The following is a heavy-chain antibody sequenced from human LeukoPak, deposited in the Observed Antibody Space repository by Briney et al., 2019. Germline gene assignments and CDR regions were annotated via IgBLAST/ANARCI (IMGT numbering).Heavy chain of an antibody. CDR1: GFTFRSYA. V-gene: IGHV3-23*01. Sequence: DPGGSLRLSCAASGFTFRSYAMSWVRQAPGTGLEWVSAISGSGDSTYYADSVKGRFTISRDNSKNTLYLQMNSLRAEDTAVYYCAHISSTSCYSGFDCDYWGQGTLVTVSS. CDR2: ISGSGDST. CDR3: AHISSTSCYSGFDCDY. J-gene: IGHJ4*02. D-gene: IGHD2-2*02.